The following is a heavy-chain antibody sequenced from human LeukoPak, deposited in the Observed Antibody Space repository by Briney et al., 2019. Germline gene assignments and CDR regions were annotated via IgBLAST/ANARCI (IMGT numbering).Heavy chain of an antibody. CDR1: GYTFTSYD. J-gene: IGHJ6*02. Sequence: ASVKVSCKASGYTFTSYDINWVRQATGQGLEWMGWMNPNSGNTGYAQKFQGGVTMTRNTSISTAYMELSSLRSEDTAVYYCARVGIAAAGTGVYYYYYYGMDVWGQGTTVTVSS. V-gene: IGHV1-8*01. CDR3: ARVGIAAAGTGVYYYYYYGMDV. D-gene: IGHD6-13*01. CDR2: MNPNSGNT.